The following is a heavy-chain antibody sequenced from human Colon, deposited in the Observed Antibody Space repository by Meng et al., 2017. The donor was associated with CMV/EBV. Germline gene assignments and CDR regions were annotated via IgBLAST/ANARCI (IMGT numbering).Heavy chain of an antibody. CDR3: ARDLAVTGLQGGRIYYYGMDV. V-gene: IGHV4-61*01. CDR1: GGSLTSGSYY. CDR2: IYYSGSS. Sequence: GSLRLSCTVSGGSLTSGSYYWNWLRQSPGKGLEWIGYIYYSGSSKYNPSLESRVTMSVDTSKNQFSLNLSSVTAADTALYFCARDLAVTGLQGGRIYYYGMDVWGQGTTVTVSS. D-gene: IGHD6-19*01. J-gene: IGHJ6*02.